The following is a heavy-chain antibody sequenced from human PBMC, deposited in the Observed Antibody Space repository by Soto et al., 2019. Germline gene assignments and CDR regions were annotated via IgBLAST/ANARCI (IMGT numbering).Heavy chain of an antibody. Sequence: ESLKISCKGSGYSFTSYWIGWVRQMPGKGLEWMGIIYPGDSYTNYSPSFQGHVTISADKSISTAYLQWSSLKASDTAMYYCASPAGWEQDYYYYGMDVWGQGTTVTVSS. J-gene: IGHJ6*02. CDR1: GYSFTSYW. V-gene: IGHV5-51*01. CDR3: ASPAGWEQDYYYYGMDV. CDR2: IYPGDSYT. D-gene: IGHD1-26*01.